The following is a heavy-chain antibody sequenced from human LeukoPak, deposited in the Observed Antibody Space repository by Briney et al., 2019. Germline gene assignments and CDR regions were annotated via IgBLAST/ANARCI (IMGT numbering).Heavy chain of an antibody. CDR3: ARVRSYYGSVTGKSYYFDY. D-gene: IGHD3-10*01. CDR1: GGSISTYY. Sequence: SETLSLTCTVSGGSISTYYWGWIRQPPGKGLEWIGYVSSNEGTNYNPSLKSRVTILVDTSKNQFSLKLSSVTAADTAVYYCARVRSYYGSVTGKSYYFDYWGQGTLVTVSS. CDR2: VSSNEGT. J-gene: IGHJ4*02. V-gene: IGHV4-59*01.